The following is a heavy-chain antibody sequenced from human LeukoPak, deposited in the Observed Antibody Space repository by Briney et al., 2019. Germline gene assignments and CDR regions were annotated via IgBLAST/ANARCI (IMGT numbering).Heavy chain of an antibody. J-gene: IGHJ5*02. V-gene: IGHV1-8*01. CDR1: GYTFTGYD. CDR3: ARNPPYTTYYYGSGSSPFDP. Sequence: ASVKVSCKASGYTFTGYDINWVRQATGQGLEWMGSMNPNSGNTGYAQKFQGRVTMTRNTSISTAYMELSSLRSEDTAVYYCARNPPYTTYYYGSGSSPFDPWGQGTLVTVSS. CDR2: MNPNSGNT. D-gene: IGHD3-10*01.